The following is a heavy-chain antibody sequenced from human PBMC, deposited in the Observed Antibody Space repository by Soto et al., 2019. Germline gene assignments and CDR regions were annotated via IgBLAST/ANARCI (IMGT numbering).Heavy chain of an antibody. J-gene: IGHJ2*01. CDR2: IYYSGST. V-gene: IGHV4-39*01. D-gene: IGHD6-6*01. CDR1: GDSISSNSHY. CDR3: ARRPIAAWNWNFDL. Sequence: SETLSLTCTVSGDSISSNSHYWGWIRQPPGKGLESIANIYYSGSTYYNPSLKSRVTISVDTSNNQFSLKLSSVTAADTAVYYCARRPIAAWNWNFDLWGRGTLVTVSS.